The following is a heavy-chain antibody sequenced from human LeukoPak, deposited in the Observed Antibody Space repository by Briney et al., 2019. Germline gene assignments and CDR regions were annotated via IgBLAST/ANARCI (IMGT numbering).Heavy chain of an antibody. CDR3: GRDSAAGGQLWLTY. CDR1: EFTFSSYA. J-gene: IGHJ4*02. CDR2: IWYDGSDK. V-gene: IGHV3-33*01. D-gene: IGHD5-18*01. Sequence: GGSLRLSCAASEFTFSSYAMHWVRQAPGKGLEWVAVIWYDGSDKYYADSVKGRFTISRDNSRNTLHLQMNSLRAEDTAVYYCGRDSAAGGQLWLTYWGQGTLVTVSS.